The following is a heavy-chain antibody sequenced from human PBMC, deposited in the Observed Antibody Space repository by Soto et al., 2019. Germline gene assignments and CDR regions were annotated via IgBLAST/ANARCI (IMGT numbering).Heavy chain of an antibody. CDR3: ARLQLGTDY. J-gene: IGHJ4*02. D-gene: IGHD1-1*01. Sequence: QVQLVESGGGVVQPGRSLRLSCAASGFTFSSYAMHWVRQAPGKGLEWVAVISYDGSNKYYADSVKGRFTISRDNSKNTLYLQMNSLRAEDTAVYYCARLQLGTDYWGQGTLVTVSS. V-gene: IGHV3-30-3*01. CDR1: GFTFSSYA. CDR2: ISYDGSNK.